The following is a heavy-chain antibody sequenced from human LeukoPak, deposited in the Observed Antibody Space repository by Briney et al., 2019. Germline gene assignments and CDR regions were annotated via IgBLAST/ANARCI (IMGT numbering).Heavy chain of an antibody. J-gene: IGHJ5*02. CDR3: AKQFVDI. CDR1: GLAFSAYK. Sequence: GGSLRLSCAASGLAFSAYKMHWVRQAPRKGLVWVSRISTDGYTTDYADFVQGRFTASRDNTKNTWSLEMNSLRAEDTAVYYCAKQFVDIWGQGTLVTVSS. D-gene: IGHD5-24*01. CDR2: ISTDGYTT. V-gene: IGHV3-74*01.